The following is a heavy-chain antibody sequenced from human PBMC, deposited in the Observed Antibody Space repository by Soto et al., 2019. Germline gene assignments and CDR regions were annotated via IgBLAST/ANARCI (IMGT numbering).Heavy chain of an antibody. J-gene: IGHJ4*02. CDR3: ARHLGEGYFDY. CDR2: IYYSGST. CDR1: GDSINSSTYF. Sequence: SETLSLTCTVSGDSINSSTYFWGWVRQPPGKGLEWIGSIYYSGSTYYNPSLKSRVTISVDTSKDHFSLKLSSVTAADTVVYYCARHLGEGYFDYSGQGTLVTVSS. V-gene: IGHV4-39*01.